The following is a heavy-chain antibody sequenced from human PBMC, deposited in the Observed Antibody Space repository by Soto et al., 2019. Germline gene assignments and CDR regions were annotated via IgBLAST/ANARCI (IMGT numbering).Heavy chain of an antibody. J-gene: IGHJ6*02. Sequence: QVQPVQSGAEVKKPGSSVKVSCKASGGIFTSFAISWVRQAPGQGLEWMGGIIPLFGKTNYAQKFQGRVTITADESTRTACMELSSLRSEDTAVYYCARDVSRISSTYYYYYGMDVWGQGTTVTVSS. D-gene: IGHD3-16*01. CDR1: GGIFTSFA. CDR3: ARDVSRISSTYYYYYGMDV. V-gene: IGHV1-69*01. CDR2: IIPLFGKT.